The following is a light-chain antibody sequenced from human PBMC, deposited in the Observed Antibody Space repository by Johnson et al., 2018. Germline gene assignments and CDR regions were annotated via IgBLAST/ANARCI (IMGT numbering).Light chain of an antibody. CDR1: SSNIGNNY. J-gene: IGLJ1*01. CDR2: ENN. Sequence: QSVLTQPPSVSAAPGQKVTISCSGSSSNIGNNYVSWYQQFPGTAPKLLIYENNKRPSGIPDRFSGSKSGTSATLGITGLQTGDEADYYCGTWYSSLSAGNVFGTGTKVTVL. V-gene: IGLV1-51*02. CDR3: GTWYSSLSAGNV.